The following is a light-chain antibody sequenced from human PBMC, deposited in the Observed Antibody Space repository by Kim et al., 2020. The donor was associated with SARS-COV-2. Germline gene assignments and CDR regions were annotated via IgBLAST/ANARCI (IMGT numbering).Light chain of an antibody. CDR3: QQYNNYPHT. CDR1: QRINNW. V-gene: IGKV1-5*03. Sequence: SASVGDRVTITCRASQRINNWLAWYQQKPGKAPKLLIYTASTLENGVPSRFSGSGSGTEFTLTISSLQPDDFATYYCQQYNNYPHTFGQGTKLEI. J-gene: IGKJ2*01. CDR2: TAS.